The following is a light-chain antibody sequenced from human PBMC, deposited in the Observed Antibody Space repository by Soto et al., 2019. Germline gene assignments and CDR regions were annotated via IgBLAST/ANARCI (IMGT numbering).Light chain of an antibody. Sequence: DIQMTQSPSSLSASVGDRVTITCRASQSISSYLNWYQQRPGKAPKLLIYGAFSLQSGVPSRFSGSGFGTDFTLTISSLQPEDFATYYCQQSSSTPITFGRGTRLEIK. CDR2: GAF. V-gene: IGKV1-39*01. CDR1: QSISSY. J-gene: IGKJ5*01. CDR3: QQSSSTPIT.